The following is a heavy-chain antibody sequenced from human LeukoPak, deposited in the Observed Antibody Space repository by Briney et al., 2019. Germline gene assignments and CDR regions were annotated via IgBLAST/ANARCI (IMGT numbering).Heavy chain of an antibody. V-gene: IGHV4-61*02. J-gene: IGHJ4*02. CDR1: GGSISSGGYY. Sequence: TLSLTCTVSGGSISSGGYYWSWIRQPAGKGLEWIGRIYTSGSTNYNPSLKSQVTISVDTSKNQFSLKLSSVTAADTAVYYCARDSDHYDSSGYKTQFDYWGQGTLVTVSS. D-gene: IGHD3-22*01. CDR3: ARDSDHYDSSGYKTQFDY. CDR2: IYTSGST.